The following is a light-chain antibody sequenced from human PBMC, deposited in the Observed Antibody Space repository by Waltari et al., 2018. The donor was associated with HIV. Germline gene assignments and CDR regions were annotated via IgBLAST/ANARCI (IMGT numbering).Light chain of an antibody. J-gene: IGLJ3*02. Sequence: QSALTQPASVPGSPGQSITISCVGTSSDIGNHKYVSWFQHHPGKAPKLIIYEVSNRPSGVSDRFSGSKSGNTASLAITGLQAEDEGDYHCQSYDDSLSGSVFGGGTKLTVL. CDR1: SSDIGNHKY. V-gene: IGLV2-14*01. CDR2: EVS. CDR3: QSYDDSLSGSV.